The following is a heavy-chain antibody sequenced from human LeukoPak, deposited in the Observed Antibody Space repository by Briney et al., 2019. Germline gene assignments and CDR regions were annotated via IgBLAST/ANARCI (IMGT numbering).Heavy chain of an antibody. J-gene: IGHJ4*02. CDR3: ARDHMAGAVLY. CDR1: GGSISSGDYY. CDR2: IYYSGST. D-gene: IGHD6-19*01. V-gene: IGHV4-30-4*01. Sequence: SETLSLTCTVSGGSISSGDYYWSWIRQPPGKGLEWIGYIYYSGSTYYNPSLKSRVTISVDTSKNQFSLKLSSVTAAGTAVYYCARDHMAGAVLYWGQGSLVTVSS.